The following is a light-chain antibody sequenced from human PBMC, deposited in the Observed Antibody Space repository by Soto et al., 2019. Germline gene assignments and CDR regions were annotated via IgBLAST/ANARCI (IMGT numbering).Light chain of an antibody. CDR3: RQYNNWPPT. V-gene: IGKV3-15*01. J-gene: IGKJ5*01. CDR1: QSVSSN. Sequence: EIVMTQSPATLSVSPGERATLSCRGSQSVSSNLAWYQQKPGQAPRLLIYGASTRATGIPARFSGSGSGTEFTLTISSLQSEDFAVYYCRQYNNWPPTFGLGTRLEIK. CDR2: GAS.